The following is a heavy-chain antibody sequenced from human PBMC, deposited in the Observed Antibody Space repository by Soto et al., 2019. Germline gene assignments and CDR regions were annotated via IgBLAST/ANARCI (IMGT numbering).Heavy chain of an antibody. V-gene: IGHV3-21*01. CDR2: ISSSSSYI. J-gene: IGHJ6*02. D-gene: IGHD1-26*01. CDR1: GFTFSSYS. CDR3: GVVGATTNGGGYYYYGIDV. Sequence: EVQLVESGGGLVKPGGSLRLSCAASGFTFSSYSMNWVRQAPGKGLEWVSSISSSSSYIYYADSVKGRFTISRDNAKNSLYLQMNSLRAEDTAVYYCGVVGATTNGGGYYYYGIDVWGQGTTVTVSS.